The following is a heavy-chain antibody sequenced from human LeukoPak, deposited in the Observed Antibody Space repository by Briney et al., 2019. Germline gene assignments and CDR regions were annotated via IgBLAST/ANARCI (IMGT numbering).Heavy chain of an antibody. D-gene: IGHD2-21*01. CDR1: GFTVSSNY. CDR3: ARYSYYYRMDV. Sequence: PGGSLRLSCAASGFTVSSNYMTWVRQAPGKGLEWVSLIYSSGSAYYVDSVRGRFTISRDNSKNTLYLQMNSLRAEDTAVYFCARYSYYYRMDVWGQGTTVTVCS. CDR2: IYSSGSA. V-gene: IGHV3-66*01. J-gene: IGHJ6*02.